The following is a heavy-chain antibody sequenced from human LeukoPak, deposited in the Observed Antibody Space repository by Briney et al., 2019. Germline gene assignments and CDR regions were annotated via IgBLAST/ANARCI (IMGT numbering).Heavy chain of an antibody. J-gene: IGHJ6*03. Sequence: GGSLRLSCAASGLTVSSNSMSWVRQAPGKGLEWVSFIYSGGSTYYADSVKGRFTISRDDSKNTLYLQINSLRADDTAVYYCAPNRPGSGFYYYYMDLWGKGTTVTVSS. CDR1: GLTVSSNS. V-gene: IGHV3-53*01. CDR2: IYSGGST. CDR3: APNRPGSGFYYYYMDL. D-gene: IGHD3-10*01.